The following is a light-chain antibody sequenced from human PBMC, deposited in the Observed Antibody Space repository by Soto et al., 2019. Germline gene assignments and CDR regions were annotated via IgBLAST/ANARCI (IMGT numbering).Light chain of an antibody. CDR3: QQLNSYPNT. Sequence: DIQLTQSPSFLSASVGDRVTITCRASQGISSYLAWYQQKPGKAPKLLIYAASTLQSGVPSRFRGSRSRTKFTLTIRNLQPEDFATYYCQQLNSYPNTFGQGTKLEIK. J-gene: IGKJ2*01. V-gene: IGKV1-9*01. CDR1: QGISSY. CDR2: AAS.